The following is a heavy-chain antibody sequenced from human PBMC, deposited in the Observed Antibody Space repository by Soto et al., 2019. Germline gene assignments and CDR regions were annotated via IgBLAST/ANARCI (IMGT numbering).Heavy chain of an antibody. D-gene: IGHD4-17*01. J-gene: IGHJ4*02. V-gene: IGHV1-18*01. CDR3: ARDRNYGDFDY. CDR1: GYTFTSYG. Sequence: QVQLVQSGAEVKKPGASVKVSCKASGYTFTSYGISWVRQAPGQGLEWMGWISAYNGTTNYAQKLQGSVTMATDTPTSTAYMGLRSLRSDDTAVYYCARDRNYGDFDYWGQGTLVTVSS. CDR2: ISAYNGTT.